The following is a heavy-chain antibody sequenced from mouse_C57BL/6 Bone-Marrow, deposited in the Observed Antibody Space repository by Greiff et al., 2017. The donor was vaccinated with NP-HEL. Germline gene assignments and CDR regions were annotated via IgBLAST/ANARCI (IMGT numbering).Heavy chain of an antibody. V-gene: IGHV5-6*01. J-gene: IGHJ2*01. D-gene: IGHD2-5*01. CDR3: ERHYYSNYFDY. CDR2: ISSGGSYT. Sequence: EVQLVESGGDLVKPGGSLKLSCAASGFTFSSYGMSWVRQTPDKRLEWAATISSGGSYTYYPDSVKGRFTISRDNAKNTLYLQMSSLKSEDTAMYYCERHYYSNYFDYWGQGTTLTVSS. CDR1: GFTFSSYG.